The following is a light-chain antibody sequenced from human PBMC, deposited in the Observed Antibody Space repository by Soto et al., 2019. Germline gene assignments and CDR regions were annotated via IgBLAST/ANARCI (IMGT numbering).Light chain of an antibody. V-gene: IGKV3-20*01. CDR2: GTS. Sequence: EVFVTQSPVTLSLSPLERATLSCRSSQSVGSSYLAWYQQKAGQAPSVLIYGTSSRATGIPDRFSGSGSGTDFTLTIRRLEPEDFEVYSCKQYTRSSWKFGKGNXVDIK. CDR3: KQYTRSSWK. J-gene: IGKJ1*01. CDR1: QSVGSSY.